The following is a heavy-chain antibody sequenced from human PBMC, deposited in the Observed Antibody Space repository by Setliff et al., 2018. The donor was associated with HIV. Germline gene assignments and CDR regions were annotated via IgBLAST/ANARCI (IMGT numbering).Heavy chain of an antibody. J-gene: IGHJ4*02. CDR3: ARGNDRLVGGKHLDY. CDR2: IYTSGST. CDR1: GGSIFNYY. V-gene: IGHV4-4*07. Sequence: SETLSLTCSVSGGSIFNYYWSWIRQPAGKGLEWIGHIYTSGSTNGHTTYNPSLRSRVTMAIDTSKKQFSLIVTSVTAADTAVYYCARGNDRLVGGKHLDYWGQGALVTV. D-gene: IGHD1-26*01.